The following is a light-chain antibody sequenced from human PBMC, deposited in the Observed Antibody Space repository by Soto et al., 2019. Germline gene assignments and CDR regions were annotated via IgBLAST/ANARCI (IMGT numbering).Light chain of an antibody. Sequence: DIQMTQSPSSLSASAGDRVTITCRASQTISNYLNWYQQKPGKAPKLLIYAASSLQGGVPSRFSGSGSGTDFTLTISSLLPEDFATYYCQQSYSSVTFGQGTRLEIK. CDR3: QQSYSSVT. CDR2: AAS. CDR1: QTISNY. V-gene: IGKV1-39*01. J-gene: IGKJ5*01.